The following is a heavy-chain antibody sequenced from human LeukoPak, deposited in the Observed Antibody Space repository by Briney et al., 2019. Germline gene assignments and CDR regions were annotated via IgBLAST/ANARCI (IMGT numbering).Heavy chain of an antibody. CDR1: GGSISTYY. J-gene: IGHJ4*02. D-gene: IGHD3-10*01. V-gene: IGHV4-59*12. Sequence: SETLSLTCTISGGSISTYYWSWGRQPPGKGLEWIGYIYYSGDTKCNPPLKSRVTISVDTSKNHFSLKLSSVTAADTAVYYCARVANYYGSEHYFDYWGQGTLVTVSS. CDR2: IYYSGDT. CDR3: ARVANYYGSEHYFDY.